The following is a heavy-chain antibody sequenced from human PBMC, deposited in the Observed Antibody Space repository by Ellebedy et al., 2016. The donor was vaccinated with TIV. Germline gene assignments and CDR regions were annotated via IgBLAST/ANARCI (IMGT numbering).Heavy chain of an antibody. CDR3: ASIRTKSFKQQLATYPYNDYAMDV. V-gene: IGHV4-39*01. J-gene: IGHJ6*02. CDR2: MSYSGST. CDR1: GASIYSSSYY. Sequence: SETLSLTCNVSGASIYSSSYYWGWIRQPPGKGLEWIGTMSYSGSTYYSPSLKSRVTISVDTSKNRFSLRLSSVTAADTAVYYCASIRTKSFKQQLATYPYNDYAMDVWGQGTTVTVSS. D-gene: IGHD1-1*01.